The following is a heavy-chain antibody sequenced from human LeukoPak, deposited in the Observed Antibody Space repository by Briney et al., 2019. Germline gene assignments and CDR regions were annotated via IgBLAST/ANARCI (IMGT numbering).Heavy chain of an antibody. J-gene: IGHJ2*01. D-gene: IGHD4-17*01. Sequence: PGGSLRLSCAASGFTFSDTWMHWVRQAPGEGLVWVSRIRSDGSDTRYAESVKGRFTISRDNAKSTLYLQMNSLRAEDTAVYYCARSRRLYWYFDLWGRGTLVTVSS. CDR2: IRSDGSDT. CDR3: ARSRRLYWYFDL. V-gene: IGHV3-74*01. CDR1: GFTFSDTW.